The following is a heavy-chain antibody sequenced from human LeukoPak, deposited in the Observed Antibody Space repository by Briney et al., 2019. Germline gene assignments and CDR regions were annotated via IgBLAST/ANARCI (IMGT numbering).Heavy chain of an antibody. CDR2: INHSGST. V-gene: IGHV4-34*01. Sequence: SETLSLTCAVYGGSFSGYYWSWIRQPPGKGLEWIGEINHSGSTNYNPSLKSRVTISVDTSKNQFSLKLSSVTAADTAVYYCARVDYRGNYYYYMDVWGKGTTVTVSS. J-gene: IGHJ6*03. CDR1: GGSFSGYY. D-gene: IGHD4-23*01. CDR3: ARVDYRGNYYYYMDV.